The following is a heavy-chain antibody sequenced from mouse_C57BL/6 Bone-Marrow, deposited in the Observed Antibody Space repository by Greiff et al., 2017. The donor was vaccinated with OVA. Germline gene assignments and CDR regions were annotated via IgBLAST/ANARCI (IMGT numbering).Heavy chain of an antibody. CDR3: ARWGDGYYVAMDY. CDR1: GYTFTDYY. D-gene: IGHD2-3*01. V-gene: IGHV1-19*01. CDR2: INPYNGGT. Sequence: VQLQQSGPVLVKPGASVKMSCKASGYTFTDYYMNWVKQSHGKSLEWIGVINPYNGGTSYNQKFKGKATLTVDKSSSTAYMELNSLTSEDSAVYYCARWGDGYYVAMDYWGQGTSVTVSS. J-gene: IGHJ4*01.